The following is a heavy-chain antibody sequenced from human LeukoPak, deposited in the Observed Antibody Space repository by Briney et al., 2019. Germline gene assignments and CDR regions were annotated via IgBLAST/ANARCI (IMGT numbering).Heavy chain of an antibody. D-gene: IGHD6-19*01. Sequence: KPSETLSLTCAVYGGSFSGYYWSWIRQPPGKGLEWIGEINHSGSTNYNPSLKSRVTISVDTSKNQFSLKLSSVTAADTAVYYCARGPAAVAVRWFDPRGQGTLVTVSS. CDR2: INHSGST. CDR3: ARGPAAVAVRWFDP. J-gene: IGHJ5*02. V-gene: IGHV4-34*01. CDR1: GGSFSGYY.